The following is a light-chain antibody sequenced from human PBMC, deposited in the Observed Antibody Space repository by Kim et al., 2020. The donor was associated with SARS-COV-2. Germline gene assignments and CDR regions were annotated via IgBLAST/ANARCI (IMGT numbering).Light chain of an antibody. V-gene: IGLV2-14*03. J-gene: IGLJ2*01. CDR2: DVT. CDR1: SSDIGGHNC. Sequence: QSALTQPASVSGSPGQSITISCTGSSSDIGGHNCVSWYQHHPGKAPKVIIYDVTIRSSGVSNRFSGSKSGNTASLIISGLQAEDEADYYCSSYADSVVFGGGTQLTVL. CDR3: SSYADSVV.